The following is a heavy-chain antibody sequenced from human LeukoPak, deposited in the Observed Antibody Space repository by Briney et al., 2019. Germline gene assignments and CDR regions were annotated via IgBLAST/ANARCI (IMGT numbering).Heavy chain of an antibody. CDR1: GFALSSYA. CDR2: ISGSGGST. J-gene: IGHJ4*02. V-gene: IGHV3-23*01. CDR3: AKGRSIGWYSSDYFDY. D-gene: IGHD6-19*01. Sequence: GGSLRLSCAASGFALSSYALSWVRQAPGKGLEWVSAISGSGGSTYSADSVKGRFTISRDNSKNTLYLQMNSLRAEDTAVYYCAKGRSIGWYSSDYFDYWGQGTLVTVSS.